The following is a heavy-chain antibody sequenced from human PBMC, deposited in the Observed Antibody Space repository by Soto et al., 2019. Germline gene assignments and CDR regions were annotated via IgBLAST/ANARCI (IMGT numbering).Heavy chain of an antibody. CDR3: AKDRVDCSSTSCYHFYGMDV. D-gene: IGHD2-2*01. J-gene: IGHJ6*02. Sequence: GGSLRLSCAASGFTFSTYGMHWVRQAPGKGLEWVAVISYDGSNKYYADSVKGRFTISRDNSKNTLYLQMNSLRAEDTAVHYCAKDRVDCSSTSCYHFYGMDVWGQGTTVTVSS. CDR2: ISYDGSNK. V-gene: IGHV3-30*18. CDR1: GFTFSTYG.